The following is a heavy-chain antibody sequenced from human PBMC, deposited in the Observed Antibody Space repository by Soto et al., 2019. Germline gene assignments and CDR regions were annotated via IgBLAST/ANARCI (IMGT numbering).Heavy chain of an antibody. CDR2: ISSDGNNK. CDR1: EFSFNNYA. D-gene: IGHD5-12*01. J-gene: IGHJ4*02. V-gene: IGHV3-30-3*01. Sequence: QVHLVESGGGVVRPGTSLRVSCSASEFSFNNYAVHWVRQAPGEGLEWVALISSDGNNKYYPDSVRGRFTISRDHSNNTVYLQMHSLRVDDTAVYYCATWTLPLSWNWLQSAAGKFDYSGQGTLVTVSS. CDR3: ATWTLPLSWNWLQSAAGKFDY.